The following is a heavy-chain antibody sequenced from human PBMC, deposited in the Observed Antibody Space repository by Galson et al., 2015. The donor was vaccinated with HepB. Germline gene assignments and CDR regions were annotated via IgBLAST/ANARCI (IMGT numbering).Heavy chain of an antibody. Sequence: SLRLSCAASGFTFNNYAMSWVRQAPGKGLEWVSTISNGAGSTYYADSVKGRFTISRDNSKNTLYLQMNSLRAEDTAVYYCAKGVLAATTLFDYWSQGTLVTVSS. D-gene: IGHD1-26*01. V-gene: IGHV3-23*01. J-gene: IGHJ4*02. CDR1: GFTFNNYA. CDR2: ISNGAGST. CDR3: AKGVLAATTLFDY.